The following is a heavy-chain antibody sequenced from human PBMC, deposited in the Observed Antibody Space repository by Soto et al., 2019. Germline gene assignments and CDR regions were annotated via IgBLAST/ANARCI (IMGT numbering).Heavy chain of an antibody. D-gene: IGHD5-12*01. CDR1: GGSFSGYY. CDR2: INHSGST. CDR3: ARGLRDSGYDFPFDY. J-gene: IGHJ4*02. V-gene: IGHV4-34*01. Sequence: SETLSLTCAVYGGSFSGYYWSWIRQPPGKGLEWIGEINHSGSTNYNPSLKSRVTISVDTSKNQFSLKLSSVTAADTAVYYCARGLRDSGYDFPFDYWGQGTLVTVSS.